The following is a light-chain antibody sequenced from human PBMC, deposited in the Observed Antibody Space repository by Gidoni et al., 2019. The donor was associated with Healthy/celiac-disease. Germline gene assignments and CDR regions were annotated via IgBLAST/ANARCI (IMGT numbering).Light chain of an antibody. J-gene: IGKJ2*03. Sequence: EIALTQSRGTLSLSPGERATRSCRASQSVSSSYLAWYPQKPGQAPRLRIYGASSRATGISDRVSGSGSRTDFSLTISRLEPEDFAVYYCQQYGSSPPYSFGQGTKLEIK. V-gene: IGKV3-20*01. CDR3: QQYGSSPPYS. CDR1: QSVSSSY. CDR2: GAS.